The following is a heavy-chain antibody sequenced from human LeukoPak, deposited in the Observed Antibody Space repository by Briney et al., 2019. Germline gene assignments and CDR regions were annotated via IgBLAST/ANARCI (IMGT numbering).Heavy chain of an antibody. CDR3: AKDMSGYYDSSGYFDY. CDR1: GFTFDDYA. D-gene: IGHD3-22*01. Sequence: GGSLRLSCAASGFTFDDYAMHWVRQAPGKGLEWVSGISWNSGSIVYADSVKGRFTISRDNAKNSLYLQMNSLRAEDTALYYCAKDMSGYYDSSGYFDYWGQGTLVTVSS. CDR2: ISWNSGSI. V-gene: IGHV3-9*01. J-gene: IGHJ4*02.